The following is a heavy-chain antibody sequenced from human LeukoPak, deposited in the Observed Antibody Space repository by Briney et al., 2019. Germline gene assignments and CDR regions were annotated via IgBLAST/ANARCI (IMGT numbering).Heavy chain of an antibody. Sequence: PGGSLRLSCAASGFTFSNYWMHWVRQAPGKGLVWVSRINGDGSSTTYADSVKGRFIISRDNAKNTLYLQMNSLRAEDTAVYYCARDPNYYGSGSYFAYFDQWGQGTLVTVSS. CDR2: INGDGSST. D-gene: IGHD3-10*01. CDR1: GFTFSNYW. V-gene: IGHV3-74*01. J-gene: IGHJ4*02. CDR3: ARDPNYYGSGSYFAYFDQ.